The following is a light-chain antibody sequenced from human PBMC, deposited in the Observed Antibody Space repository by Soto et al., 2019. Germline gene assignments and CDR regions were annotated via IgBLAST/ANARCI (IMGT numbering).Light chain of an antibody. CDR2: GAS. CDR3: QQYSSWVT. J-gene: IGKJ4*01. Sequence: EIVMTQSPVTLSLSPGDTATLSCRARQTITSNLAWYQQKPGQPPRLLIYGASTRATGIPARFSGSGSGTEFTLTITNLQSEDFAVYYCQQYSSWVTFGGGTQLEI. CDR1: QTITSN. V-gene: IGKV3-15*01.